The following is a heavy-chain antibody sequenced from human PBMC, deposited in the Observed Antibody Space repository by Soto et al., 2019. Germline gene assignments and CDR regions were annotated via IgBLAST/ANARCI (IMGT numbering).Heavy chain of an antibody. CDR2: IYTSGST. V-gene: IGHV4-4*07. J-gene: IGHJ6*02. CDR3: ARDRGTIFGVVMEYYYYGMDV. CDR1: GGSISSYY. Sequence: SETLSLTCTVSGGSISSYYWSWIRQPAGKGLEWIGRIYTSGSTNYNPSLKSRVTMSVDTSKNQFSLELSSVTAADTAVYYCARDRGTIFGVVMEYYYYGMDVWGQGTTVTVSS. D-gene: IGHD3-3*01.